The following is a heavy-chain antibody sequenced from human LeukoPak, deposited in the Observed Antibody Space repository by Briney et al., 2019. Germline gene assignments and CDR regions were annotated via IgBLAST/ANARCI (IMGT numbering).Heavy chain of an antibody. V-gene: IGHV3-48*01. D-gene: IGHD2/OR15-2a*01. Sequence: GGSLRLSCAASGFSFSSYSINWVRQAPGKGLEWVSYISGDGNAKHYTDSVKGRFTISRDNAKNELYLQMNSLRAEDTAAYFCARDYVYAFDYWGQGTLVTVSS. CDR3: ARDYVYAFDY. CDR1: GFSFSSYS. J-gene: IGHJ4*02. CDR2: ISGDGNAK.